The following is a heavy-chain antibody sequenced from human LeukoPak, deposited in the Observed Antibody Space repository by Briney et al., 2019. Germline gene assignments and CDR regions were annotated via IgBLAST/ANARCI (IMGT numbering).Heavy chain of an antibody. J-gene: IGHJ4*02. CDR3: TTVGDYYDSSGYYVFDY. CDR2: IKRKIDGETI. Sequence: GGSLRLSCAASGSTFSNAWMSWVRQAPGKGLEWVGRIKRKIDGETIDYAAPVKGRFTISRDDSKNTLYLQMSSLKTEDTAVYYCTTVGDYYDSSGYYVFDYWGQGTLVTVSS. CDR1: GSTFSNAW. D-gene: IGHD3-22*01. V-gene: IGHV3-15*01.